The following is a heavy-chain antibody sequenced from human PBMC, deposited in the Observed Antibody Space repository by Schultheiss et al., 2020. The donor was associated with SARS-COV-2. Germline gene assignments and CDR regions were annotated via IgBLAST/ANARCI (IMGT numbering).Heavy chain of an antibody. CDR2: IYYSGST. CDR1: GGSISRSY. Sequence: SETLSLTCTVSGGSISRSYWSWIRQPPGKGLEWIGYIYYSGSTNYNPSLKSRVTISLDTSKNQFSLKLSSVTAADTAVYYCARGRLGYCSSTSCYGVSTNWFDPWGQGTLVTVSS. D-gene: IGHD2-2*01. CDR3: ARGRLGYCSSTSCYGVSTNWFDP. J-gene: IGHJ5*02. V-gene: IGHV4-59*12.